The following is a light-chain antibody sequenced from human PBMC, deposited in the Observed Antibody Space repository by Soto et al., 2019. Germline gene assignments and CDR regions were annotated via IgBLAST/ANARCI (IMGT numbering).Light chain of an antibody. CDR2: RYN. Sequence: QSVLTQPPSASGTPGQRVTISCSGSSSNIGSNYVYWYQQLPGTAPKLLIYRYNQRPSGVPDRFSGSKSGTSASLAISGLRSEDEADYYCAAWDDSLSGGVFGGGTKLTVL. V-gene: IGLV1-47*01. CDR1: SSNIGSNY. CDR3: AAWDDSLSGGV. J-gene: IGLJ3*02.